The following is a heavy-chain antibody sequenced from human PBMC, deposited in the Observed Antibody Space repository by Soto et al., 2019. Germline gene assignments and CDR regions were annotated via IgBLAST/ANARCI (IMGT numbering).Heavy chain of an antibody. CDR3: AAEGRGGYDPRFYYYYGMDV. D-gene: IGHD5-12*01. V-gene: IGHV1-58*01. CDR2: IVVGSGNT. J-gene: IGHJ6*02. CDR1: GFTFTSSA. Sequence: GASVKVSCKASGFTFTSSAVQWVRQARGQRLEWIGWIVVGSGNTNYAQKFQERVTITRDMSTSTAYMELSSLRSEDTAVYYCAAEGRGGYDPRFYYYYGMDVWGQGTTVTVSS.